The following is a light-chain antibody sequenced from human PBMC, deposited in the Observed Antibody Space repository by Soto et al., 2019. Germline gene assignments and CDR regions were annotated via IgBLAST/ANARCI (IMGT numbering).Light chain of an antibody. V-gene: IGKV1D-16*01. CDR3: QQYNSYPFT. CDR2: AAS. J-gene: IGKJ3*01. Sequence: DIQMTQSPSSLSSSVGDRVTITCRASPGISSWLSWYQQTPEKAPKSLIDAASSLQSGAPSRFSGSGSGTDFTLTSSSLQPEDFATYYCQQYNSYPFTFGAGSKVDIK. CDR1: PGISSW.